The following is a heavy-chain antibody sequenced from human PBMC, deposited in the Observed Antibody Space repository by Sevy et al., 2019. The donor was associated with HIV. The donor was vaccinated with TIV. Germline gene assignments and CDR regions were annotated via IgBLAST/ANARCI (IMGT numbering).Heavy chain of an antibody. D-gene: IGHD4-17*01. CDR1: GFTFSTYG. CDR2: IWFDGSNT. Sequence: GGSLRLSCAASGFTFSTYGMHWVRQAPGKGLEWVAVIWFDGSNTYYADSVRGRFTIPRDIAKNTLHFQMNSLGAEDTAVYYFARDLEFYDYGDYGPAFMPDYWGQGTLVTVSS. V-gene: IGHV3-33*01. CDR3: ARDLEFYDYGDYGPAFMPDY. J-gene: IGHJ4*02.